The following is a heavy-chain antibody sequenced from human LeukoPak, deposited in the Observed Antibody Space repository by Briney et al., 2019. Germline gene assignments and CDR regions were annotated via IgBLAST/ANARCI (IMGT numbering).Heavy chain of an antibody. CDR3: AREAAAMVRGVIDFDY. V-gene: IGHV1-69*13. D-gene: IGHD3-10*01. CDR1: GGTFSSYA. J-gene: IGHJ4*02. Sequence: SVKVSCKSSGGTFSSYAISWVRQAPGQGLEWMGGIIPIFGTANYAQKFQGRVTITADESTSTAYMELSSLRSEDTAVYYCAREAAAMVRGVIDFDYWGQGTLVTVSS. CDR2: IIPIFGTA.